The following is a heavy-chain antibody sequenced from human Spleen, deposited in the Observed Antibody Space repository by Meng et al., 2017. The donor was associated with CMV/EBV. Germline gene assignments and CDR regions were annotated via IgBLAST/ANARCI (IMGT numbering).Heavy chain of an antibody. J-gene: IGHJ6*02. D-gene: IGHD2-8*02. CDR1: GGPFSRDA. Sequence: SVKVSCKASGGPFSRDAIGWVRQAPGQGLEWMGGIIPIFNIANHAEKFQGRVTITADTSTSTAFMELSSLRSEDTAVYYCARASVLQYCTATNCPPPYDYGVDVWGQGTTVTVSS. CDR2: IIPIFNIA. V-gene: IGHV1-69*10. CDR3: ARASVLQYCTATNCPPPYDYGVDV.